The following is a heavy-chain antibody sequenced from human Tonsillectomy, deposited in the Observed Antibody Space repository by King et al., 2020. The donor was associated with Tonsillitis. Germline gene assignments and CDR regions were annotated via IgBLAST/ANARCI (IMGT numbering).Heavy chain of an antibody. CDR1: GFTFSSYT. D-gene: IGHD1-26*01. Sequence: EVQLVESGGGLVKPGGSLRLSCAASGFTFSSYTMNWVRQAPGKGLEWVSSISSSSTYIYYADSVKGRFTISRDNAKNSLYLQMNSLRAEDTALYYCATWEVFDIWGQGTMVTVSS. V-gene: IGHV3-21*01. J-gene: IGHJ3*02. CDR2: ISSSSTYI. CDR3: ATWEVFDI.